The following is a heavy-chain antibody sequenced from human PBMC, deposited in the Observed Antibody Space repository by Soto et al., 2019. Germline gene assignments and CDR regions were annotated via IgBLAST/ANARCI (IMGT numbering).Heavy chain of an antibody. J-gene: IGHJ4*02. Sequence: GGSLRLSCAASGFTFSSYAMSWVRQAPGKGLEWVSAISGSGSSTYYADSVKGRFTISRDNSKNTLYLQLSSLRAEDTAVYYCAKDGRGVVADNYFDYWGQGTRVTVSS. CDR3: AKDGRGVVADNYFDY. D-gene: IGHD3-10*01. CDR1: GFTFSSYA. CDR2: ISGSGSST. V-gene: IGHV3-23*01.